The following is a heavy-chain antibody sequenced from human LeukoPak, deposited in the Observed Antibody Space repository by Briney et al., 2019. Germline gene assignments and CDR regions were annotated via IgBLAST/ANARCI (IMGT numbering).Heavy chain of an antibody. CDR2: IKSKPVGGTT. J-gene: IGHJ4*02. Sequence: PGGSLRLSCAASGFTFSNAWMSWVRQAPGKGLEWVGRIKSKPVGGTTDYAVPVKGRFTISRDDSKNTVYLQMNSLRAEDTAVYYCAKDEGSSGCKNWGQGTLVTVSS. D-gene: IGHD3-22*01. V-gene: IGHV3-15*01. CDR1: GFTFSNAW. CDR3: AKDEGSSGCKN.